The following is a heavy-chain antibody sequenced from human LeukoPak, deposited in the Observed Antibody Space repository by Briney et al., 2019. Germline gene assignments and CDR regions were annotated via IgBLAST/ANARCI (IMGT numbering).Heavy chain of an antibody. V-gene: IGHV3-48*02. J-gene: IGHJ4*02. Sequence: PGVALRLSCAASGFTFSSYSMNWVRQAPGKGPEWVSYLSSSSSLIYYADSVKGRFTSSRDNAKNSLYLQMNSLRDEDTAMYYCARDLAVSDYWGQGTLVTVSS. CDR2: LSSSSSLI. CDR1: GFTFSSYS. CDR3: ARDLAVSDY.